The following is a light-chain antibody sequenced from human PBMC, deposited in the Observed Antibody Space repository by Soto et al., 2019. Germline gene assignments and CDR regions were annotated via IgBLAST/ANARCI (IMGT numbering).Light chain of an antibody. CDR2: KAA. CDR3: QHYNSFSRT. J-gene: IGKJ1*01. CDR1: DNIVHW. Sequence: DIQMTQSPSTLSASVGDRVAITCRASDNIVHWVAWYQQKPGKAPKLLIYKAANLADEVPSRFAGSGSGTDFTLTITRLQPDDFATYYCQHYNSFSRTFXQGTKVDIK. V-gene: IGKV1-5*03.